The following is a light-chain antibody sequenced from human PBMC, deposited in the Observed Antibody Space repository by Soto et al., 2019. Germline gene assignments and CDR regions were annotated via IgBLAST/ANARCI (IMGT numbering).Light chain of an antibody. Sequence: QSVLTQPPSASGSPGQSVAISCTGTSSDVGGYNYVSWYQQHPGKAPKLMIYEVTKRPSGVPDRFSGSKSGNTASLTVSGLQAEDEAEYYCSSYGGRNNWVFGGGTQLTVL. V-gene: IGLV2-8*01. CDR3: SSYGGRNNWV. CDR2: EVT. CDR1: SSDVGGYNY. J-gene: IGLJ3*02.